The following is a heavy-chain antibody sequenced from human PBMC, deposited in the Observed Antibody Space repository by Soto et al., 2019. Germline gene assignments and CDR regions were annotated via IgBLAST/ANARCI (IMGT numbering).Heavy chain of an antibody. CDR2: INPNSGGT. CDR3: ARGKRLAPGGLNWFDP. J-gene: IGHJ5*02. V-gene: IGHV1-2*04. CDR1: GYTFTGYY. D-gene: IGHD6-25*01. Sequence: ASVKVSCKASGYTFTGYYMHWVRQAPGRGLEWMGWINPNSGGTNYAQKFQGWVTMTRDTSISTAYMELSRLRSDDTAVYYCARGKRLAPGGLNWFDPWGKETRVTFSS.